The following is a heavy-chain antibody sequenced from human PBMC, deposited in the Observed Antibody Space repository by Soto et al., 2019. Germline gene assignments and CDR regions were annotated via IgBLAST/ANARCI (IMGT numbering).Heavy chain of an antibody. CDR2: ISYDGSNK. V-gene: IGHV3-30-3*01. D-gene: IGHD6-19*01. CDR3: ARAGYSSGPSEY. CDR1: GFTFSSYA. J-gene: IGHJ4*02. Sequence: LRLSCAASGFTFSSYAMHWVRQAPGKGLEWVAVISYDGSNKYYADSVKGRFTISRDNSKNTLYLQMNSLRAEDTAVYYCARAGYSSGPSEYWGQGTLVTVSS.